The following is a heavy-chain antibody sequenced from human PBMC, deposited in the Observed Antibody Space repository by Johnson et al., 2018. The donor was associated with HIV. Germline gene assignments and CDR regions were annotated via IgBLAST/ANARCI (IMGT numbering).Heavy chain of an antibody. Sequence: VQLVESGGGLVKPGGSLRLSCAASGFTFSSYGMHWVRQAPGKGLEWVSTISGDAGSTYYADSVRGRFTLSRDNSKNTVYLQMNSLRAEDTAVYYCARSPPSYGSGSYLGLDAFDIWGKWTMVTVSS. CDR2: ISGDAGST. J-gene: IGHJ3*02. V-gene: IGHV3-23*04. CDR1: GFTFSSYG. CDR3: ARSPPSYGSGSYLGLDAFDI. D-gene: IGHD3-10*01.